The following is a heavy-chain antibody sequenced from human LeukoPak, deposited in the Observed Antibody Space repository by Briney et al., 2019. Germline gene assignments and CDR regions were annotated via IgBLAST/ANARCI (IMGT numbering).Heavy chain of an antibody. CDR1: GFTFSSYA. J-gene: IGHJ5*02. Sequence: GGSVRLSCAASGFTFSSYAMHWVRQAPGKGLEWVAVISYDGSNKYYADSVKGRFTISRDNSKNTLYLQMNSLRAEDTAVYYCARDLVTGTTTGWFDPWGQGTLVTVSS. D-gene: IGHD1-20*01. V-gene: IGHV3-30*04. CDR3: ARDLVTGTTTGWFDP. CDR2: ISYDGSNK.